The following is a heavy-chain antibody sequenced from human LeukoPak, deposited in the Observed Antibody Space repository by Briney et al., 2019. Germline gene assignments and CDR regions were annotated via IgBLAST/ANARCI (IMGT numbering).Heavy chain of an antibody. CDR3: ARGRNYDYIWGSYRRYAASFYY. D-gene: IGHD3-16*02. CDR2: INHSGST. J-gene: IGHJ4*02. CDR1: GGSFSGYY. Sequence: SETLSLTCAVYGGSFSGYYWSWIRQPPGKGLEWIGEINHSGSTNYNPSLKSRVTISVDTSKNQFSLTLSSVTAADTAVYYCARGRNYDYIWGSYRRYAASFYYWGQGTLVTVSS. V-gene: IGHV4-34*01.